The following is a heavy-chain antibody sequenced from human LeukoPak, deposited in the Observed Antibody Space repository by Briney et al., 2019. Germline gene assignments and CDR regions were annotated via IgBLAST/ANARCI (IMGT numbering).Heavy chain of an antibody. Sequence: GGSLRLSCEASGFTFSSYWMTWAAQAPGKGLEWVASINHNANVNYYVDSVKGRFTISRDNAKNSLYLQMSNLRAEDTAVYFCARGGGLDVWGQGATVTVSS. J-gene: IGHJ6*02. CDR2: INHNANVN. CDR1: GFTFSSYW. D-gene: IGHD3-16*01. CDR3: ARGGGLDV. V-gene: IGHV3-7*03.